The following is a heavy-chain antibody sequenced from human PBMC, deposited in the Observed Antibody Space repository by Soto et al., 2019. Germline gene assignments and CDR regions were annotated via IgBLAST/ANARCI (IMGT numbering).Heavy chain of an antibody. CDR1: GDSVSSNSAA. CDR3: ARGFRDPLAAAGIGWFDP. Sequence: SQTLSLTCAISGDSVSSNSAAWNWIRQSPSRGLEWLGRTYYRSKWYNDYAVSVKSRITINPDTSKNQFSLQLSSVTPEDTAVYYCARGFRDPLAAAGIGWFDPWGQGTLVTVSS. D-gene: IGHD6-13*01. J-gene: IGHJ5*02. V-gene: IGHV6-1*01. CDR2: TYYRSKWYN.